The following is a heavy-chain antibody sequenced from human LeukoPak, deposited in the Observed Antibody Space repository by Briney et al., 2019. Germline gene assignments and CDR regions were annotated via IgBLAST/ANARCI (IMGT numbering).Heavy chain of an antibody. V-gene: IGHV3-74*03. CDR3: VRGREVRGRSMDV. CDR2: LRSSGNGT. CDR1: GFNFSSHW. J-gene: IGHJ6*04. Sequence: GGSLRLSCAASGFNFSSHWMHWVRQAPGKGLEWVSRLRSSGNGTTYADSVKGRFTISRDNAKNTLFLQMNSLRIEDTAVYYCVRGREVRGRSMDVWGKGTTVIVSP. D-gene: IGHD3-10*01.